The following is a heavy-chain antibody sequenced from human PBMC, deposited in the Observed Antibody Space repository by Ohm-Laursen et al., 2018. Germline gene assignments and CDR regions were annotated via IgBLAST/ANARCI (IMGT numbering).Heavy chain of an antibody. D-gene: IGHD3-22*01. CDR2: IFYSGST. CDR1: GGSISSGGYY. Sequence: SQTLSLTCTVSGGSISSGGYYWSWIRQHPGKGLEWIGYIFYSGSTYYNPSLKSRVTISVDTSKNQFSLNLDSVTGADTAVYYCARDLAPMKYINYWGQGILVSVSS. J-gene: IGHJ4*02. CDR3: ARDLAPMKYINY. V-gene: IGHV4-31*03.